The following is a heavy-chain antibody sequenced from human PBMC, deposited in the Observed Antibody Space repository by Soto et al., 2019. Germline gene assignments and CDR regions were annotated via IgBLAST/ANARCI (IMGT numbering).Heavy chain of an antibody. CDR1: GFTFSSDW. D-gene: IGHD2-21*02. V-gene: IGHV3-74*01. CDR3: ARWFTGGNFDYFDF. J-gene: IGHJ4*02. CDR2: IDSAGRTT. Sequence: GGSLRLSCAASGFTFSSDWMHWFRQAPGKGLVWVSRIDSAGRTTTYADSVRGRFTISRDNAKNTLYLQMNGLRAEDTALYYCARWFTGGNFDYFDFWGQGTQVTVSS.